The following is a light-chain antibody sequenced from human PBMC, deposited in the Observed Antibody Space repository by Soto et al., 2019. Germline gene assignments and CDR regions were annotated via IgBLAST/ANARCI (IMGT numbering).Light chain of an antibody. Sequence: EIVLTQSPGTLSLSPGERATLSCRASQSVSSSYFAWYQQKPGQAPRLLIYGASSRASGIPDRFSGSGSGTDFTLIISRLEPEDFAVYFCEQYGSTPPTFGQGTKVDIK. V-gene: IGKV3-20*01. CDR3: EQYGSTPPT. CDR2: GAS. CDR1: QSVSSSY. J-gene: IGKJ1*01.